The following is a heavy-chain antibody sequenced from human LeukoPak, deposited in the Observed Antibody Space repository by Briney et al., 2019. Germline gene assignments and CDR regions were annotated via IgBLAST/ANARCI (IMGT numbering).Heavy chain of an antibody. CDR2: INPNSGGT. CDR3: ARDRKSGSYYSV. D-gene: IGHD1-26*01. Sequence: RASVKVSCKASGYTFTGYYMHWVRQAPGQGLEWMGWINPNSGGTNYAQKFQGRVTMTRDTSISTAYVELSRLRSDDTAVYYCARDRKSGSYYSVWGQGTLVTVSS. J-gene: IGHJ4*02. V-gene: IGHV1-2*02. CDR1: GYTFTGYY.